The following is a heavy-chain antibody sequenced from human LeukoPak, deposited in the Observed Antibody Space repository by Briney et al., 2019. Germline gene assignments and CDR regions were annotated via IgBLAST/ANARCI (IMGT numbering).Heavy chain of an antibody. CDR3: ARGPEQQLVAAFDI. CDR1: GGSFGGYY. D-gene: IGHD6-13*01. Sequence: PSETLSLTCAVYGGSFGGYYWSWIRQPPGKGLEWIGEINHSGSTNYNPSLKSRVTISVDTSKNQFSLKLSSVTAADTAVYYCARGPEQQLVAAFDIWGQGTMVTVSS. CDR2: INHSGST. V-gene: IGHV4-34*01. J-gene: IGHJ3*02.